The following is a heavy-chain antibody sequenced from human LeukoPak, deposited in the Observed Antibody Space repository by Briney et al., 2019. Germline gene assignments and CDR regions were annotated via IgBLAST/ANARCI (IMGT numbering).Heavy chain of an antibody. CDR3: AREVVAVAGKTAIDY. D-gene: IGHD6-19*01. V-gene: IGHV1-46*01. Sequence: GASVKVSCKASGYTFTSYYMYWVRQAPGQGLEWMGIINPSGGSTSYAQKFQGRVTMTEDTSTDTAYMELRSLRSEDTAVYYCAREVVAVAGKTAIDYWGQGTLVTVSS. CDR2: INPSGGST. J-gene: IGHJ4*02. CDR1: GYTFTSYY.